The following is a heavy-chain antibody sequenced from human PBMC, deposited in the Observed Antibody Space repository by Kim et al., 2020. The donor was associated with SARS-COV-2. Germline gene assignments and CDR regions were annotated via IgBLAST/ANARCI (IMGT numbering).Heavy chain of an antibody. V-gene: IGHV1-69*13. D-gene: IGHD3-10*01. Sequence: ASVKVSCKASGGTFSSYAISWVRQAPGQGLEWMGGIIPIFGTANYAQKFQGRVTITEDESTSTAYMELSSLRSEDTAVYYCATTLYGLGASSYWGQGTLVTVSS. J-gene: IGHJ4*02. CDR3: ATTLYGLGASSY. CDR1: GGTFSSYA. CDR2: IIPIFGTA.